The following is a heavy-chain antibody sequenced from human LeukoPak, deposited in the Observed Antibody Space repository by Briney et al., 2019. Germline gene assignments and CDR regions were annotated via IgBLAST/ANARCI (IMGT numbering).Heavy chain of an antibody. V-gene: IGHV3-7*01. CDR3: ARGGRPDY. CDR2: IKEDGREK. J-gene: IGHJ4*02. Sequence: GGSLRLSCATSGFTFSSSWMIWVRQARGKGLECVANIKEDGREKYYVDSVKGRFTISRGNAKNSLYLQMSSLRAEDTAVYYCARGGRPDYWGQGTLVTVSS. D-gene: IGHD3-10*01. CDR1: GFTFSSSW.